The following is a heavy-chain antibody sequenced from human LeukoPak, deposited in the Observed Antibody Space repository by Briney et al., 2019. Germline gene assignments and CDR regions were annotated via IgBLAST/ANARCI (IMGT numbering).Heavy chain of an antibody. CDR2: ITAGHYPT. Sequence: HPGGSLRLSCAASGFSFSSFAMTWVRQAPGKGLEWVSSITAGHYPTYNTDSVKGRFTISRDNSKNTLYLQMNSLRAEDTAVYYCAKNGGSSWPAYYFDYWGQGTLVTVSS. V-gene: IGHV3-23*01. J-gene: IGHJ4*02. CDR3: AKNGGSSWPAYYFDY. D-gene: IGHD6-13*01. CDR1: GFSFSSFA.